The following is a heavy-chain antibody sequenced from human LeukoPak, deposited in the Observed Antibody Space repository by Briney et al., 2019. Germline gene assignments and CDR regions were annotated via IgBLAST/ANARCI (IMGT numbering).Heavy chain of an antibody. CDR2: IHYSGST. CDR1: GGSISSSSYY. Sequence: SETLPLTCIVSGGSISSSSYYWGWIRQPPGKGLEWIGSIHYSGSTYYNPSLKSRVTTSVDTSKNQFSLKLSSVTAADTALYYCARHGGAARGYYYYMDVWGKGTTVTVSS. J-gene: IGHJ6*03. V-gene: IGHV4-39*01. CDR3: ARHGGAARGYYYYMDV. D-gene: IGHD6-6*01.